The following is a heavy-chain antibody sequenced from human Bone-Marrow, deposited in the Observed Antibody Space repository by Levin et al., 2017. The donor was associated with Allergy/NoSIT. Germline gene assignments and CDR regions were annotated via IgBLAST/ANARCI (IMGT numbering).Heavy chain of an antibody. J-gene: IGHJ5*01. D-gene: IGHD4-23*01. V-gene: IGHV5-51*01. Sequence: PGESLKISCEGSGYRFSTYYIAWVRHLPGKGLEWMGIVYPDDSDPTYSPSFQGHVTISADGSLSTAYLQWSSLKASDTAMYYCARRAYDSGGNCFDSWGQGTRVTVSS. CDR3: ARRAYDSGGNCFDS. CDR2: VYPDDSDP. CDR1: GYRFSTYY.